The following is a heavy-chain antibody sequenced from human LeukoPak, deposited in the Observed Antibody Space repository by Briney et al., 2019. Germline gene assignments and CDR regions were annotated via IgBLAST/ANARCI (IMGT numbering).Heavy chain of an antibody. J-gene: IGHJ4*02. CDR2: IDGGGDST. V-gene: IGHV3-23*01. Sequence: GGSLRLSCAASGFTFSDYGMTWVRQAPGKGLEWVSTIDGGGDSTFYADSVRGRFIVSRDNSKNMLYLRLNSLRVEDTAIYYCAKSASSDYRHFDSWGQGTLVTVSS. CDR1: GFTFSDYG. D-gene: IGHD3-22*01. CDR3: AKSASSDYRHFDS.